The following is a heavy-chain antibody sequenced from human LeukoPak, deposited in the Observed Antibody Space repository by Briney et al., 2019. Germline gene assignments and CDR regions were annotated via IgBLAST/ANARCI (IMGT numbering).Heavy chain of an antibody. CDR3: ARASYYDFWSGYQYAGAFDI. CDR2: ISSSSSYI. Sequence: PGGSLRLSCAASGFTFSSYSMNWVRQAPGKGLEWVSSISSSSSYIYYADSVKGRFTISRDNAKNSLYLQMNSLRAEDTAVYYCARASYYDFWSGYQYAGAFDIWGQGTMVTVSS. D-gene: IGHD3-3*01. V-gene: IGHV3-21*01. J-gene: IGHJ3*02. CDR1: GFTFSSYS.